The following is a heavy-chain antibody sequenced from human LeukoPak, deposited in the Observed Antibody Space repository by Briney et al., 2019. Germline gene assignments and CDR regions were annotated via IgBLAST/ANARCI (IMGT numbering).Heavy chain of an antibody. CDR1: GYTFTSYA. J-gene: IGHJ4*02. CDR2: INTNTGNP. CDR3: ARDKEAYYYDSSGYSYFDY. V-gene: IGHV7-4-1*02. Sequence: ASVKVSCKASGYTFTSYAMNWVRQAPGQGLEWMGWINTNTGNPTYAQGFTGRFVFSLDTSVSTAYLQISSLKAEDTAVYYCARDKEAYYYDSSGYSYFDYWGQGTLVTVSS. D-gene: IGHD3-22*01.